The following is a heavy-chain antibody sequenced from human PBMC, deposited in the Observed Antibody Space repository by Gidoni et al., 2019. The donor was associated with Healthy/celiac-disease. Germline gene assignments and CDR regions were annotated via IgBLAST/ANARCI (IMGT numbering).Heavy chain of an antibody. V-gene: IGHV1-69*06. CDR2: IIPIFGTA. CDR1: GCTFSSYA. J-gene: IGHJ4*02. Sequence: QVQLVQSGAEVKKPGSSVKVSCKSSGCTFSSYAISGVRQAHGQGLEWMGGIIPIFGTANYAQKFQGRVTITADKSTSTAYMELSSLRSEDTAVYDCARGEWELLGPFDYWGQGTLVTVSS. D-gene: IGHD1-26*01. CDR3: ARGEWELLGPFDY.